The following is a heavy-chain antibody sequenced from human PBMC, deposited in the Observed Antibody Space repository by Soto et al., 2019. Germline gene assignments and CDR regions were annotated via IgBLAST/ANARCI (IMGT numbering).Heavy chain of an antibody. D-gene: IGHD3-22*01. CDR1: GGKLRSCS. CDR3: ASANYYDSSLYSAY. V-gene: IGHV1-69*01. J-gene: IGHJ4*02. CDR2: IIPIFGTA. Sequence: SVEVTCKASGGKLRSCSSRWELQALGQGLEWMWWIIPIFGTANYAKKFQGRVTITADESTSTAYMELSSLRSEDTAVYYCASANYYDSSLYSAYWGQRTLVTVSS.